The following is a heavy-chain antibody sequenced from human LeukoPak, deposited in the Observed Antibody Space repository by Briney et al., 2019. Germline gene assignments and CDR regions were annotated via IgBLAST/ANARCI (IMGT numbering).Heavy chain of an antibody. CDR1: GYTSTGYY. J-gene: IGHJ4*02. CDR2: INPNSGGT. CDR3: ARSPDILTGEKFDY. Sequence: ASVKVSCKASGYTSTGYYMHWVRQAPGQGLEWMGWINPNSGGTNYAQKFQGRVTMTRDTSISTAYMELSRLRSDDTAVYYCARSPDILTGEKFDYWGQGTLVTVSS. V-gene: IGHV1-2*02. D-gene: IGHD3-9*01.